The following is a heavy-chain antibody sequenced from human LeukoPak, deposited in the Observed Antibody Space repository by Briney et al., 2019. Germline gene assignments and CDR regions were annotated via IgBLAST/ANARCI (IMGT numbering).Heavy chain of an antibody. CDR3: ARGPIITYYYGSGYFDY. Sequence: PSQTLSLTCAVSGGSISSGGYSWSWIRQPPGKGLEWIGYIYHSGSTYYNPSLKSRVTISVDRSKNQFSLKLSSVTAADTAVYYCARGPIITYYYGSGYFDYWGQETLVTVSS. CDR2: IYHSGST. D-gene: IGHD3-10*01. CDR1: GGSISSGGYS. V-gene: IGHV4-30-2*01. J-gene: IGHJ4*02.